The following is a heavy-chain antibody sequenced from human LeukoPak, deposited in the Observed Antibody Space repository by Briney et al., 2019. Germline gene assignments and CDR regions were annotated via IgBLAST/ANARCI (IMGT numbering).Heavy chain of an antibody. CDR3: ASSDRLDY. D-gene: IGHD1-14*01. CDR2: IFSDGSTT. J-gene: IGHJ4*02. CDR1: GFTFSATC. Sequence: GGSLRLSCAASGFTFSATCRNWDRQAPGKGLVWVSRIFSDGSTTTYADSVKGRLTTSRDNAKNTLYLQMNSLRAEDTAAYYCASSDRLDYWGQGTLLTVSA. V-gene: IGHV3-74*01.